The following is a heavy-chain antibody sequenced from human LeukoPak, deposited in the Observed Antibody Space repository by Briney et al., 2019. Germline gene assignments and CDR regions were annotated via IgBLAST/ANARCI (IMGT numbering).Heavy chain of an antibody. V-gene: IGHV4-59*01. Sequence: SETLSLTCTVSGGSISSYYWSWIRQPPGKGLEWIGYIYYSGSTNYNPSLKSRVTISVDTSKNQFSLKLSSVTAADTAVYYCARDGPSSSGWDPFDYWGQGTLVTVSS. CDR2: IYYSGST. D-gene: IGHD6-19*01. J-gene: IGHJ4*02. CDR3: ARDGPSSSGWDPFDY. CDR1: GGSISSYY.